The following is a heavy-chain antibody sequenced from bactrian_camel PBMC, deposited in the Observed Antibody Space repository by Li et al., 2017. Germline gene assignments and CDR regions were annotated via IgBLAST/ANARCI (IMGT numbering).Heavy chain of an antibody. V-gene: IGHV3-3*01. J-gene: IGHJ4*01. Sequence: HVQLVESGGGSVQAGGSLRLSCARTYSGYHMAWFRQAPGLEREGVAVLLSDDTTKYADSVKGRFTISKDKAKDTVYLQMNGLKPDDTACTTVRQNFVFADDPVRWCGKIMRTGARGPRSPSP. CDR3: RQNFVFADDPVRWCGKIMRT. CDR2: LLSDDTT. CDR1: RTYSGYH. D-gene: IGHD3*01.